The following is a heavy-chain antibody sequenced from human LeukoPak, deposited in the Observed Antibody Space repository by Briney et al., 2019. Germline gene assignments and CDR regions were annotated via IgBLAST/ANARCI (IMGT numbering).Heavy chain of an antibody. D-gene: IGHD2-15*01. J-gene: IGHJ4*02. CDR2: IIPIFGTA. V-gene: IGHV1-69*06. CDR1: GYTFTSYG. Sequence: ASVKVSCKASGYTFTSYGISWVRQAPGQGLEWMGGIIPIFGTANYAQKFQGRVTITADKSTSTAYMELSSLRSEDTAVYYCARVRRWWVAPELDYWGQGTLVTVSS. CDR3: ARVRRWWVAPELDY.